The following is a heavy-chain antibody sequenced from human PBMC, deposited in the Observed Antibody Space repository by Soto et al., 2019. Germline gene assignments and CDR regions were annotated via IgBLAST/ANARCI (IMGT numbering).Heavy chain of an antibody. CDR3: AREVVTAVAGSVNWFDP. CDR1: GFSLRTYG. Sequence: QVQLVESGGGVVQSGRSLTLSCAASGFSLRTYGMHWLRRAPGKGLEWVSFIWYDGTKKLYANSVKGRSTISKDNSNNILYLQMSGLRAEDTAVYYCAREVVTAVAGSVNWFDPWGQGTLVTVSS. V-gene: IGHV3-33*01. J-gene: IGHJ5*02. D-gene: IGHD6-19*01. CDR2: IWYDGTKK.